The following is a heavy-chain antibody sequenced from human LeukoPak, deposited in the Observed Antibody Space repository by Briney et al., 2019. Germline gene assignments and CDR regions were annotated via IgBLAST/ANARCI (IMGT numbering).Heavy chain of an antibody. CDR3: ARDRGTYYDFWGGYYTGCYFDY. V-gene: IGHV4-39*07. CDR1: GGSISSSSYY. Sequence: SQTLSLTCTVSGGSISSSSYYWGWIRQPPGKGLEWIGSIYYSGSTYYNPSLKSRVTISVDTSKNQFSLKLSSVTAADTAVYYCARDRGTYYDFWGGYYTGCYFDYWGQGTLVTVSS. CDR2: IYYSGST. D-gene: IGHD3-3*01. J-gene: IGHJ4*02.